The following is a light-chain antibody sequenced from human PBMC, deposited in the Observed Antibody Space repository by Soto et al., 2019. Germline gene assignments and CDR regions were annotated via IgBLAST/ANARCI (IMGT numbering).Light chain of an antibody. V-gene: IGLV2-14*01. CDR3: SSYRSSSTLYV. Sequence: QSALTQPASVSGSPGQSITISCTGTSIDVGGYNYVSWYQQHPGKAPKAVIYDVTNRPSGVSNRFSGSKSGNTASLTISGLQAEDEADYYCSSYRSSSTLYVFGSGTKVTVL. CDR1: SIDVGGYNY. CDR2: DVT. J-gene: IGLJ1*01.